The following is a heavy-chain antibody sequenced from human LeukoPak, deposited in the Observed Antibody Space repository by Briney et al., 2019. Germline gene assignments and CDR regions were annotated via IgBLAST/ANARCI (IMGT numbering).Heavy chain of an antibody. J-gene: IGHJ4*02. CDR3: ARGPNGPPTGGVDY. Sequence: PSQTLSLTCTVSGGSISSGGYYWSWIRQPPGKGLEWIGEINHSGSTNYNPSLKSRVTISVDTSKNQFSLKLSSVTAADTAVYYCARGPNGPPTGGVDYWGQGTLVTVSS. CDR1: GGSISSGGYY. D-gene: IGHD2-8*02. V-gene: IGHV4-30-2*01. CDR2: INHSGST.